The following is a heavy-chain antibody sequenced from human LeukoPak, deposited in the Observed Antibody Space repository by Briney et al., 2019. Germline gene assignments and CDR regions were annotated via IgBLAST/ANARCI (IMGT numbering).Heavy chain of an antibody. CDR3: ARDHDPDDGFFGY. V-gene: IGHV3-11*06. D-gene: IGHD1-1*01. Sequence: KPGGSLRLSCAASGFSFSDYYMSWIRQAAGKGLEWVSYISSSSSYINYADSVKGRFTISRDNAKNSLYLQMNSLRAEDTAVYYCARDHDPDDGFFGYWGQGTLVTVSS. CDR1: GFSFSDYY. J-gene: IGHJ4*02. CDR2: ISSSSSYI.